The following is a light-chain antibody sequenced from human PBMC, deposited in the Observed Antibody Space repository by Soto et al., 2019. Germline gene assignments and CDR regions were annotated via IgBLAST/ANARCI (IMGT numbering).Light chain of an antibody. CDR1: QGISTY. J-gene: IGKJ2*01. CDR3: QQSYSTPRT. V-gene: IGKV1-39*01. CDR2: AAS. Sequence: DIQLTQSPSSLSASVGDRVTITCRASQGISTYLAWHQQKPGEAPKLLIYAASTLQSGVPSTFSGSGSGTDFTLTISSLQPEDFATYYCQQSYSTPRTFGQGTKLEI.